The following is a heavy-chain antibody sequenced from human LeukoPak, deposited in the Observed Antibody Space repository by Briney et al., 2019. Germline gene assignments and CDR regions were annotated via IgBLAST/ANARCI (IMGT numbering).Heavy chain of an antibody. Sequence: GGSLRLSCAASGFTFSSYEMNWVRQAPGKGLEWVSYISSSGSTIYYADSVKGRFTISRDNAKNSLYLQMNSLRAEDTAVYYCARDVGLPIAAAGDYWGRGTLVTVSS. CDR3: ARDVGLPIAAAGDY. CDR1: GFTFSSYE. CDR2: ISSSGSTI. D-gene: IGHD6-13*01. J-gene: IGHJ4*02. V-gene: IGHV3-48*03.